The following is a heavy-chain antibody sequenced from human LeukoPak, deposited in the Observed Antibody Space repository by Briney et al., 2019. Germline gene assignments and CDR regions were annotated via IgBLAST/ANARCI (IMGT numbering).Heavy chain of an antibody. V-gene: IGHV1-18*01. CDR1: GYNFTNYG. D-gene: IGHD3-22*01. CDR3: ARGDSSGYYLDY. CDR2: ISSYNGNT. J-gene: IGHJ4*02. Sequence: ASVKVSCKASGYNFTNYGISWVRQAPGQGFEWMGWISSYNGNTNYAQKLQGRVTMTTDTSTSTAYMELRSLRSDDTAVYYCARGDSSGYYLDYWGQGTLVTVSS.